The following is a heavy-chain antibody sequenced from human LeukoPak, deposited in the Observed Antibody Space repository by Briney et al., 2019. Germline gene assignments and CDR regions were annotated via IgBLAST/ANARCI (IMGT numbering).Heavy chain of an antibody. CDR1: GFTFSAYP. CDR2: ISSTGTYI. J-gene: IGHJ4*02. CDR3: AREGGGRYSYDY. V-gene: IGHV3-21*01. D-gene: IGHD5-18*01. Sequence: GGSLRLSCVASGFTFSAYPVHWVRLTPEKGLEWVSSISSTGTYIYYADSVKGRFTISRDNAKSSLHLQMNSLRAEDTAVYYCAREGGGRYSYDYWGQGTLVTVSS.